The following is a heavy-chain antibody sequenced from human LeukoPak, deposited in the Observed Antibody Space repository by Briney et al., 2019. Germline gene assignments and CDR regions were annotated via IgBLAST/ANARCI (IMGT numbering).Heavy chain of an antibody. V-gene: IGHV4-59*01. Sequence: PSETLSLTCTVSGGSISRYYWSWIRQPPGKGLEWIGYIYYSGSTNYNPSLKSRVTISVDTSKNQFSLKLSSVTAADTAVYYCARVRAAADTYYYYYMDVWGKGTTVTVSS. CDR3: ARVRAAADTYYYYYMDV. D-gene: IGHD6-13*01. CDR1: GGSISRYY. CDR2: IYYSGST. J-gene: IGHJ6*03.